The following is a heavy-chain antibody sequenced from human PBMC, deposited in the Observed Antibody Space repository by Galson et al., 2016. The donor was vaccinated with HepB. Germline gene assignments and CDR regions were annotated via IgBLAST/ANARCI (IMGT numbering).Heavy chain of an antibody. CDR3: ARDRLGCTNGVCYNWFDP. CDR1: GGSISSGGYY. CDR2: IYYSGST. D-gene: IGHD2-8*01. Sequence: LTCTVSGGSISSGGYYWSWIRQHPGKGLEWIGYIYYSGSTYYNPSLKSRVTISEDTSKNQFSLKLSAVTAADTAVYYCARDRLGCTNGVCYNWFDPWGQGTLVTVSS. J-gene: IGHJ5*02. V-gene: IGHV4-31*03.